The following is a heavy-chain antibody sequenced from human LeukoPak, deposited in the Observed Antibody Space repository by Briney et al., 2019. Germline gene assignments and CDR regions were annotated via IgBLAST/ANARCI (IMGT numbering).Heavy chain of an antibody. Sequence: GGSLRLSCVASGSTFSDHYMDWVRQAPGKGLEWVARIRNRARGYTTDYATSVKGRFTISRDDSEGSLYLQMNSLQTEDTAVYYCATETKDSSAYYYFDYWGQGALVTVSS. CDR1: GSTFSDHY. CDR3: ATETKDSSAYYYFDY. V-gene: IGHV3-72*01. CDR2: IRNRARGYTT. D-gene: IGHD3-22*01. J-gene: IGHJ4*02.